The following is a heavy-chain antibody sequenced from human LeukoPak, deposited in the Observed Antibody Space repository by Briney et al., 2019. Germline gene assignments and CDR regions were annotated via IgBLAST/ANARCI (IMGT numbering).Heavy chain of an antibody. CDR1: GVTFSSNS. D-gene: IGHD3-22*01. Sequence: GGCLRLSCAASGVTFSSNSMNWVRQAPGEGLEWGSYISSSSSTIYYAVSVKGRFTISRDNAKNSLYLQMNSLRAEDTAVYYCAKDREVVNGAFDIWGQGTMVTVSS. V-gene: IGHV3-48*04. CDR2: ISSSSSTI. J-gene: IGHJ3*02. CDR3: AKDREVVNGAFDI.